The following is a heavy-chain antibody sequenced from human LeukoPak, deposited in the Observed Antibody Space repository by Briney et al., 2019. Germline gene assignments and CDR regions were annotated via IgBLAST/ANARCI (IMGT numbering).Heavy chain of an antibody. CDR2: IYYSGST. CDR1: GGSISSSSYY. D-gene: IGHD2-8*01. J-gene: IGHJ5*02. CDR3: ARDVEGEYAISVGIRQNWFDP. V-gene: IGHV4-39*07. Sequence: SETLSLTCTVSGGSISSSSYYWGWIRQPPGKGLEWIGSIYYSGSTYYNPSLKSRVTISVDTSKNQFSLKLSSVTAADTAVYYCARDVEGEYAISVGIRQNWFDPWGQGTLVTVSS.